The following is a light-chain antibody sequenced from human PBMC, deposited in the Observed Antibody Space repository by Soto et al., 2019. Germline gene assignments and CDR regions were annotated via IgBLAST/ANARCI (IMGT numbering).Light chain of an antibody. J-gene: IGKJ1*01. CDR1: QSVSTN. Sequence: TQSPRTLSLSPREKNTPSCRARQSVSTNLALFQQIPGQAPPLLLYGGSTNAPRFPASVRGSGSGTNFTLAISSLHSEDFAVYYCQKYNDWPQPFGLGTKV. CDR2: GGS. V-gene: IGKV3-15*01. CDR3: QKYNDWPQP.